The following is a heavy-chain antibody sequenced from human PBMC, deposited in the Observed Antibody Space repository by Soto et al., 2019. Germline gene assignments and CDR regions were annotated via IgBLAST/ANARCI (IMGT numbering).Heavy chain of an antibody. D-gene: IGHD1-26*01. CDR3: ARVEPLRELLPLGAFDI. CDR2: ISSSSSTI. V-gene: IGHV3-48*02. CDR1: GFTFSSYS. Sequence: GGSLRLSCAASGFTFSSYSMNWVRQAPGKGLEWVSYISSSSSTIYYADSVKGRFTISRDNAKNSLYLQMNSLRDEDTAVYYCARVEPLRELLPLGAFDIWGQGTMVTVSS. J-gene: IGHJ3*02.